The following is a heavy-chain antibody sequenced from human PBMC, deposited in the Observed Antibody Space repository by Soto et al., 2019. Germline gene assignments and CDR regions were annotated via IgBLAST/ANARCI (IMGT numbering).Heavy chain of an antibody. V-gene: IGHV4-39*01. CDR3: ARVIVVVAAAMLKPNWFDP. J-gene: IGHJ5*02. CDR1: GGSISSSSYY. CDR2: IYYSGST. Sequence: SETLSLTCTVSGGSISSSSYYWGWIRQPPGKRLEWIGSIYYSGSTYYNPSLKSRVTISVDTSKNQFSLKLSSVTAADTAVYYCARVIVVVAAAMLKPNWFDPWGQGTLVTISS. D-gene: IGHD2-2*01.